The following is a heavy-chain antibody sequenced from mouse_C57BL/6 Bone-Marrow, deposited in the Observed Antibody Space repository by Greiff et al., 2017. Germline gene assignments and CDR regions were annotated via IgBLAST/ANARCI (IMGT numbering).Heavy chain of an antibody. CDR1: GYSITSDY. Sequence: VQLKESGPGLAKPSQTLSLTCSVTGYSITSDYWNWIRKFPGNKLEYIGYICYSGSTYYNPSLKSRISITRDTSKDQYYLRLNSVATEDTATEYCARLGLRRVFDYWGQGTTLTVSS. D-gene: IGHD2-4*01. CDR3: ARLGLRRVFDY. J-gene: IGHJ2*01. CDR2: ICYSGST. V-gene: IGHV3-8*01.